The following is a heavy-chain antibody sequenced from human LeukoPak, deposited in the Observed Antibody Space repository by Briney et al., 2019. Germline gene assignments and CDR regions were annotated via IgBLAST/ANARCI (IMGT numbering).Heavy chain of an antibody. Sequence: SETLSLTCTVSGGSISSYYWSWIRQPPGKVLEWIGYTYYSGSTNYNPSLKSRVTISVDTSKNQFSLKLSSVTAADTAVYYCAAGGAAMVIRGAFDIWGQGTMVTVSS. CDR1: GGSISSYY. J-gene: IGHJ3*02. CDR2: TYYSGST. CDR3: AAGGAAMVIRGAFDI. V-gene: IGHV4-59*08. D-gene: IGHD5-18*01.